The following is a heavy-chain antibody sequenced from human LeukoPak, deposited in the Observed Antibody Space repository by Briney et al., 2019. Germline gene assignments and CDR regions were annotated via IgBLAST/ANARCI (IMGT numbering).Heavy chain of an antibody. CDR1: GFTFSSYA. CDR2: ISYDGSNK. CDR3: ARDPLRSSDSVGAPGDY. V-gene: IGHV3-30*15. Sequence: GGSLRLSCAASGFTFSSYAMHWVRQAPGKGLEWVAVISYDGSNKYYADSVKGRFTISRDNSKNTLYLQMSSLRAEDTAVYYCARDPLRSSDSVGAPGDYWGQGTLVTVSS. D-gene: IGHD1-26*01. J-gene: IGHJ4*02.